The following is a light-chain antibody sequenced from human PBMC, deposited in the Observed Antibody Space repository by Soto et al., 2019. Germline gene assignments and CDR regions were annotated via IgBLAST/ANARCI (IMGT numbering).Light chain of an antibody. J-gene: IGLJ1*01. Sequence: QSALTQPRSVSGSPGQSVTISCTGTTSDVGGYNYVSWYQQHPGKAPKLMIYDVTKRPSGVPDRFSGSKSGNTASLTISGLQAEDEADYHCCSYAGSYTVAFGTETKLTVL. CDR1: TSDVGGYNY. CDR2: DVT. CDR3: CSYAGSYTVA. V-gene: IGLV2-11*01.